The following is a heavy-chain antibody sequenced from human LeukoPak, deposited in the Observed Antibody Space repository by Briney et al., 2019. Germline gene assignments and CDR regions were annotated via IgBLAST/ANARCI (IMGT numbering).Heavy chain of an antibody. V-gene: IGHV4-39*01. D-gene: IGHD3-10*01. CDR1: GGSISSGDYY. CDR3: ARHVTSGSYSNWFDP. J-gene: IGHJ5*02. Sequence: SQTLSLTCTVSGGSISSGDYYWSWIRQHPGKGLEWIGSIYYSGSTYYNPSLKSRVTISVDTSKNQFSLKLSSVTAADTAVYYCARHVTSGSYSNWFDPWGQGTLVTVSS. CDR2: IYYSGST.